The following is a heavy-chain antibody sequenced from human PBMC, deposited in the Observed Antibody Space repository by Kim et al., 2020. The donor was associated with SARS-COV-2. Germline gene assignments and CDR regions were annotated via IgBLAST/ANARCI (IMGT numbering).Heavy chain of an antibody. Sequence: GGSLRLSCAASGFTFSSYAMHWVRQAPGKGLEWVAVISYDGSNKYYADSVKGRFTISRDNSKNTLYLQMNSLRAEDTAVYYCARDLTWNDGDAFDIWGQGTVVYVSS. CDR2: ISYDGSNK. V-gene: IGHV3-30*04. J-gene: IGHJ3*02. D-gene: IGHD1-1*01. CDR3: ARDLTWNDGDAFDI. CDR1: GFTFSSYA.